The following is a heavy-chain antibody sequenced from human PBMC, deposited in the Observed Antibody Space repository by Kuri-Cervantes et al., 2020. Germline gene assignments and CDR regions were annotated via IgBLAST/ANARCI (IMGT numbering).Heavy chain of an antibody. CDR3: ARARLAAAGHYGMDV. CDR2: ISGGGIST. CDR1: GFTLINHV. D-gene: IGHD6-13*01. J-gene: IGHJ6*02. V-gene: IGHV3-23*01. Sequence: GGSLRLSCAASGFTLINHVMSWVRQAPGKGLEWVGSISGGGISTYYADSVKGRFTISRDNSKSTLYLQMNSLRAEDTAVYYCARARLAAAGHYGMDVWGQGTTVTVSS.